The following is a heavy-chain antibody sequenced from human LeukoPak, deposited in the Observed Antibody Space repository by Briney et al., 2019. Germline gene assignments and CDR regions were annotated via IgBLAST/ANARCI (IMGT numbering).Heavy chain of an antibody. D-gene: IGHD6-19*01. CDR2: IIPIFGTA. CDR3: ARDSLPVAGTFDY. V-gene: IGHV1-69*05. J-gene: IGHJ4*02. CDR1: GGTFSSYA. Sequence: SVKVSCKASGGTFSSYAISWVRQAPGQGLEWMGGIIPIFGTANYAQKFQGRVTITTDESTSTAYMELRSLRSEDTAVSYCARDSLPVAGTFDYWGQGTLVTVSS.